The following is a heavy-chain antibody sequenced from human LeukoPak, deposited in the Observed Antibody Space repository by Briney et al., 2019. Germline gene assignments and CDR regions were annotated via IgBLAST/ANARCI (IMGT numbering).Heavy chain of an antibody. CDR1: GASMSSGTYY. CDR2: INHSGST. V-gene: IGHV4-39*07. Sequence: SETLSLTCTVSGASMSSGTYYWSWIRQPPGKGLEWIGGINHSGSTNYNPSLKSRVTISVDTSKNQFSLKLSSVTAADTAVYYCARNSYYYDSSGYSYWGQGTLVTVSS. J-gene: IGHJ4*02. CDR3: ARNSYYYDSSGYSY. D-gene: IGHD3-22*01.